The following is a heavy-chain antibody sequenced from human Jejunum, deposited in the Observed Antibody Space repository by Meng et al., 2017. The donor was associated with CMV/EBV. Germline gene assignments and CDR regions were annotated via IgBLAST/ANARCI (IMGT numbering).Heavy chain of an antibody. CDR3: AKRQHNTAYGAENWFDA. J-gene: IGHJ5*02. V-gene: IGHV3-23*01. D-gene: IGHD3-16*01. Sequence: FTFNTYAMSWVRQAPGKRLQWVSSISVSASNTYYADSVRGRFTISRDNSKNTLYLQMNSLRPEDTAVYYCAKRQHNTAYGAENWFDAWGQGTLVTVSS. CDR2: ISVSASNT. CDR1: FTFNTYA.